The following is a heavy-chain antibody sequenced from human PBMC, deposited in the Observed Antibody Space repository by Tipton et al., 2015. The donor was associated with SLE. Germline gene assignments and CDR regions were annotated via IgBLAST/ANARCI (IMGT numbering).Heavy chain of an antibody. D-gene: IGHD5-12*01. V-gene: IGHV4-34*13. Sequence: NPSLKSRVTISVDTSKNQFSLKLSSVTAADTAVYYCARGYSGYAQGHFLDYWGQGTLVTVSS. CDR3: ARGYSGYAQGHFLDY. J-gene: IGHJ4*02.